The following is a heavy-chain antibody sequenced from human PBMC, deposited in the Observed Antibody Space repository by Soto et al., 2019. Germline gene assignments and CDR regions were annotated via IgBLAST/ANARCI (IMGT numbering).Heavy chain of an antibody. J-gene: IGHJ4*02. Sequence: PSETLSLTCAVSGGSISSSNWWSWVRQPPGKGLEWIGEIYHSGSTNYNPSLKTRVTISVDKSKDQFSLKLNSVTAADTAVYYCARSALAGTRVDYWGQGTLVTVS. CDR1: GGSISSSNW. V-gene: IGHV4-4*02. CDR3: ARSALAGTRVDY. D-gene: IGHD6-19*01. CDR2: IYHSGST.